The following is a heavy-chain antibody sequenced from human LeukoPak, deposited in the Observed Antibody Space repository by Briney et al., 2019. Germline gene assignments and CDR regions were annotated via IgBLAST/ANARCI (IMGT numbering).Heavy chain of an antibody. V-gene: IGHV4-30-4*01. D-gene: IGHD4-17*01. CDR3: AGSIASGDYVDY. J-gene: IGHJ4*02. CDR1: GGSISSGDYY. Sequence: SETLSLTCTVSGGSISSGDYYCGWIRQPPGKGLEWIGYIYYSGSTSYNPSLKSRVAISVDTSKNQFSLKLSSVTAADTAVYYCAGSIASGDYVDYWSQGTLVTVSS. CDR2: IYYSGST.